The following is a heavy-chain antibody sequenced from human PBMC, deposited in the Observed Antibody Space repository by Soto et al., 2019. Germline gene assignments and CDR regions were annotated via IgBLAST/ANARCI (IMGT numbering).Heavy chain of an antibody. CDR2: IVTIGGT. V-gene: IGHV4-4*07. CDR3: ARDGHCSSGICYTDAFDI. Sequence: QVQLQESGPGVVKPSETLSLICSVSRGSIGSDLWSWIRHRARKGLECMGQIVTIGGTKFNPSFKSRVNMYLDTSKKQISLNLASVTAADTAVYYCARDGHCSSGICYTDAFDIWGPGTNVTVS. J-gene: IGHJ3*02. CDR1: RGSIGSDL. D-gene: IGHD2-15*01.